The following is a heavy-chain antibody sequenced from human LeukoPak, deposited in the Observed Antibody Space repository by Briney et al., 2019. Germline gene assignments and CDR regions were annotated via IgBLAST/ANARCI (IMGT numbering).Heavy chain of an antibody. CDR2: ISGSGGST. CDR3: AKDYDYVWGSYRPEYFQH. V-gene: IGHV3-23*01. D-gene: IGHD3-16*02. Sequence: PGGSLRLSCAASGFTSSSYAMSWVRQAPGKGLEWVSAISGSGGSTYYADSVKGRFTISRDNSKNTLYLQMNSLRAEDTAVYYCAKDYDYVWGSYRPEYFQHWGQGTLVTVSS. J-gene: IGHJ1*01. CDR1: GFTSSSYA.